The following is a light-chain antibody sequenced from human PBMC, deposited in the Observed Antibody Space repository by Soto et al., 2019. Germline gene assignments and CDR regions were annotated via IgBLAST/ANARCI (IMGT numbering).Light chain of an antibody. J-gene: IGKJ4*01. CDR3: QQLNSYPRT. CDR2: AAS. V-gene: IGKV1-9*01. Sequence: DIQLTQSPSFLSASVGDRVTITFRASQGISSYLAWYQQKPGKAPKLLIYAASTLQSGVPSRFSGSGSGTEFTLTISSLQPEDFATYYCQQLNSYPRTFGGGTKVDI. CDR1: QGISSY.